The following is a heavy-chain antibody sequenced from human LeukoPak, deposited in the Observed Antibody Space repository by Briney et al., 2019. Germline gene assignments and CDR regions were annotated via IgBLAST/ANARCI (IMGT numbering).Heavy chain of an antibody. CDR3: ANSYYYDSSGYVDDAFDI. J-gene: IGHJ3*02. D-gene: IGHD3-22*01. CDR2: ISGSGGST. CDR1: GFTFSSYA. V-gene: IGHV3-23*01. Sequence: GGSLRLSCAASGFTFSSYAMSWVRQAPGKGLEWVSAISGSGGSTYYADSVKGRFTISRDNSKNTLYLQMNSLRAEDTAVYYCANSYYYDSSGYVDDAFDIWGQGTMVTVSS.